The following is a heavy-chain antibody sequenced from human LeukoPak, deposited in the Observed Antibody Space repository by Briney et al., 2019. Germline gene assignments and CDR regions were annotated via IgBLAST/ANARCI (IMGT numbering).Heavy chain of an antibody. CDR3: ARDYSGSGSYPHS. CDR2: MNPNSGNT. J-gene: IGHJ4*02. Sequence: ASVKVSCKASGGTFSSYAISWVRQAAGQGLEWMGWMNPNSGNTGYTQKFQGRVTLTRNTSISTAYMELSGLRSEDTAVYYCARDYSGSGSYPHSWGQGTLVTVSS. D-gene: IGHD3-10*01. V-gene: IGHV1-8*02. CDR1: GGTFSSYA.